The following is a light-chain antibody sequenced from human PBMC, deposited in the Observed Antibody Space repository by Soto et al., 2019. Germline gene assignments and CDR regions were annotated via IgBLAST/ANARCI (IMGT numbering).Light chain of an antibody. CDR3: QQYNSYPVT. Sequence: GDRVTITCRASLSIVNWLAWYQQKPGKAPKLLIYKASTLESGVPSRFSGSGSGTEFTLSISSLQPDDFATYFCQQYNSYPVTFGQGTRLEIK. CDR1: LSIVNW. CDR2: KAS. J-gene: IGKJ5*01. V-gene: IGKV1-5*03.